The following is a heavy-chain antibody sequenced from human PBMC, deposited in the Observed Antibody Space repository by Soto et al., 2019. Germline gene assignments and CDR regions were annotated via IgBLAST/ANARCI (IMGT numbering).Heavy chain of an antibody. V-gene: IGHV1-46*01. J-gene: IGHJ4*02. CDR1: RYTFTAYF. D-gene: IGHD6-6*01. CDR2: INHSGGST. CDR3: ARAPFSSSSFFFDY. Sequence: GAPVKFSCKASRYTFTAYFMHWVRQAPGQGLEWIGIINHSGGSTNYAQKFQGRVAMTWDTSTSTVYMDLSSLRSDDTAVYYCARAPFSSSSFFFDYWGQGTLVTVSS.